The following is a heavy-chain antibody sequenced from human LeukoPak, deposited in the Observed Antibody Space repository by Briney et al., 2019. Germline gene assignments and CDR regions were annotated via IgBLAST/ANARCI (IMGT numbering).Heavy chain of an antibody. CDR1: GFTFSSYA. V-gene: IGHV3-30*04. Sequence: PGGSLRLSCAASGFTFSSYAMHRVRQAPGKGLEWVAVISYDGSNKYYADSVKGRFTISRDNSKNTLYLQMNSLRAEDTAVYYCARDMRNDYFDYWGQGTLVTVSS. J-gene: IGHJ4*02. CDR3: ARDMRNDYFDY. D-gene: IGHD3-16*01. CDR2: ISYDGSNK.